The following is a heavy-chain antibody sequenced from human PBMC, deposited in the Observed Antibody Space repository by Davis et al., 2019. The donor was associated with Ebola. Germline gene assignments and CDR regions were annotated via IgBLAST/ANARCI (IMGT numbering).Heavy chain of an antibody. J-gene: IGHJ3*02. CDR1: GFSVSDNY. D-gene: IGHD4-17*01. CDR3: ARAEDDYGEYPDALDI. Sequence: GESLKISCEASGFSVSDNYTNWVRQAPGKGLEWVSVIYNVYTMYYADSVKGRFTISRDSSMNTVYLQMSSLRAEDTAVYYCARAEDDYGEYPDALDIWGQGTVVTVSS. CDR2: IYNVYTM. V-gene: IGHV3-53*01.